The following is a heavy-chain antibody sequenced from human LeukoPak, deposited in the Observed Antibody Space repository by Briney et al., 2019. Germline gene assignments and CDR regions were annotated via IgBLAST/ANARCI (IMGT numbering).Heavy chain of an antibody. D-gene: IGHD5-18*01. CDR1: GGSISSYF. Sequence: SETLSLTCTVSGGSISSYFWSWIRQPPGKGLEWIGYIYYSGSTNYNPSLKSRVTISVDMSKNQFSLKLSSVTAADTAVYYCARTTEGGYTYDYFYYYMDVWGKGTTVTISS. CDR3: ARTTEGGYTYDYFYYYMDV. V-gene: IGHV4-59*01. CDR2: IYYSGST. J-gene: IGHJ6*03.